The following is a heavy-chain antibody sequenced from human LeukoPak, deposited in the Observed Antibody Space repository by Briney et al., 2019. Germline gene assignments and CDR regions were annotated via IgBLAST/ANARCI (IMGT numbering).Heavy chain of an antibody. CDR3: ARGASRISWPGIDY. D-gene: IGHD3-3*02. CDR1: GFTVSSNL. Sequence: GGSLRLSCAASGFTVSSNLMTWVRQSPGRGLEWLSSSYSAGATYYADSVEGRFTISRDHSNNSGSLQMTNLRVEDTAIYYCARGASRISWPGIDYWGQGTLVTVSS. CDR2: SYSAGAT. V-gene: IGHV3-53*01. J-gene: IGHJ4*02.